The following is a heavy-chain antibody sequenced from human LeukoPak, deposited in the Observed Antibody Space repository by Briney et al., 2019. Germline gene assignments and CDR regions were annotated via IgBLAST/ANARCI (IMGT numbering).Heavy chain of an antibody. CDR2: IRNKANSYTT. CDR1: GGTFSDHY. J-gene: IGHJ3*02. D-gene: IGHD1-26*01. V-gene: IGHV3-72*01. CDR3: ASSPPSGIVVFDM. Sequence: PGGSLRLSCAASGGTFSDHYMEWVRQAPGKGVEWVGRIRNKANSYTTEYAAYGKGKLNMAREEKKKYIEVKINSLKIEDTAVYYCASSPPSGIVVFDMWGQGTMVTVSS.